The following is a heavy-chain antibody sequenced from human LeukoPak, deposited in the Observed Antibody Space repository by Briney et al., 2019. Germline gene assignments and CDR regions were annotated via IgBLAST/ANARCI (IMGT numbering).Heavy chain of an antibody. Sequence: SETLSLTCTVSGGSISSSSYYWGWIRQPPGKGLEWIGSIYYSGSTYYNPPLKSRVTISVDTSKNQFSLKLSSVTAADTAVYYCATISNWNWFDPWGQGTLVTVSS. CDR3: ATISNWNWFDP. CDR1: GGSISSSSYY. D-gene: IGHD7-27*01. V-gene: IGHV4-39*01. CDR2: IYYSGST. J-gene: IGHJ5*02.